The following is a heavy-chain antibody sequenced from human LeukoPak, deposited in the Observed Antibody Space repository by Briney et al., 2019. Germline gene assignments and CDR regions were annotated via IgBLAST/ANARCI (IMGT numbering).Heavy chain of an antibody. D-gene: IGHD2-2*01. CDR2: FCYSGST. V-gene: IGHV4-30-4*01. J-gene: IGHJ4*02. CDR3: ARVISRGYCSSTSCYYFDY. CDR1: GGSISSGDYY. Sequence: SQTLSLTCTVSGGSISSGDYYWRWICQPPGKGLVWIWYFCYSGSTYYNPSLKSRVTISVDTSKNQFSLKLSSVTAADTDVYYCARVISRGYCSSTSCYYFDYWGQGTLVTVSS.